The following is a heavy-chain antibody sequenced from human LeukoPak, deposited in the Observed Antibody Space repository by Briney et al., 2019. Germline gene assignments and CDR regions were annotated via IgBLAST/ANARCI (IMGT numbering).Heavy chain of an antibody. CDR1: GFTFSRYW. Sequence: GGSLRLSCAASGFTFSRYWMQWVRQAPGQGLVWVSHINSDGSSTTYADSVKGRFTTSRDNAKNTLYLQMNSLRAEDTAVYYCVRDNYAVDYWGQGTLVTVSS. D-gene: IGHD2-2*01. CDR2: INSDGSST. J-gene: IGHJ4*02. CDR3: VRDNYAVDY. V-gene: IGHV3-74*03.